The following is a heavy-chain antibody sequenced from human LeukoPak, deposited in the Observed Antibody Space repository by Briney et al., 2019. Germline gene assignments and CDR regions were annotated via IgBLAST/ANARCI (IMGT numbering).Heavy chain of an antibody. D-gene: IGHD3-10*01. CDR3: VAYYYGSGTYTRGY. CDR2: IHYSGST. CDR1: GLTFSSYR. J-gene: IGHJ4*02. Sequence: PGGSLRLSCEASGLTFSSYRMNWVRQAPGKGLEWIGDIHYSGSTYYNPSLKSRVTISVDTSKNQFSLRLSSVTAADTAVYYCVAYYYGSGTYTRGYWGQGTLVTVSS. V-gene: IGHV4-59*05.